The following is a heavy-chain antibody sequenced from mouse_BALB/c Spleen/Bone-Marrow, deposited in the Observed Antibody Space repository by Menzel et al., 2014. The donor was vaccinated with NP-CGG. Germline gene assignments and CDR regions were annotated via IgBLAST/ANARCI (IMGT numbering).Heavy chain of an antibody. CDR3: ARGGMTPFDF. J-gene: IGHJ2*01. Sequence: EVQLVESGGGLVKPGGSLKLSCEASGITVSSYAMSWVRRTPEKRLEWVASIGSGGRKHYPDSVEGRLTISGDNARNILYLQVSSLRSEDTAMYYCARGGMTPFDFWGQGITLTVSS. CDR1: GITVSSYA. CDR2: IGSGGRK. V-gene: IGHV5-6-5*01. D-gene: IGHD2-13*01.